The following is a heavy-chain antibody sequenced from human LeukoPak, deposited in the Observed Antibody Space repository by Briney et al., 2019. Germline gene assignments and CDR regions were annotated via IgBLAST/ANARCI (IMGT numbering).Heavy chain of an antibody. CDR2: ISAYNANT. D-gene: IGHD2-15*01. CDR3: ARVSGYCSDGSCYSLGRYYYMDV. J-gene: IGHJ6*03. Sequence: VASVKVSCKASGYTFTSYGISWVRQAPGQGLEWMGWISAYNANTKYAQKFQGRVTMTRDTSISTAYMELSRLRSDDTAVYYCARVSGYCSDGSCYSLGRYYYMDVWGKGTTVTISS. CDR1: GYTFTSYG. V-gene: IGHV1-18*01.